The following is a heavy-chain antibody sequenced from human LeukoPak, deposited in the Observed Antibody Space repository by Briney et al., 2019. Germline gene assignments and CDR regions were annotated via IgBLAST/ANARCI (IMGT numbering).Heavy chain of an antibody. J-gene: IGHJ1*01. CDR3: ARDMTTATTCYLQH. D-gene: IGHD4-17*01. CDR2: IRYDGSNK. CDR1: GFTFSSYG. V-gene: IGHV3-30*02. Sequence: GGSLRLSCAASGFTFSSYGMHWVRQAPGKGLEWVAFIRYDGSNKYYADSVKGRFTISRDNARNSLYLQMNSLRAEDTAVYYCARDMTTATTCYLQHWGQGTLVTVSS.